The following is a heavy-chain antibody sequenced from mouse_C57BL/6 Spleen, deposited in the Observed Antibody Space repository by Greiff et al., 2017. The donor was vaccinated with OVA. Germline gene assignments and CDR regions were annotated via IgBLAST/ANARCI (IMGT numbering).Heavy chain of an antibody. CDR3: ASGQDFDY. CDR1: GFTFSSYG. CDR2: ISSGGSYT. V-gene: IGHV5-6*01. J-gene: IGHJ2*01. Sequence: EVHLVESGGDLVKPGGSLKLSCAASGFTFSSYGMSWVRQTPDKRLEWVATISSGGSYTYYPDSVKGRFTISRDNAKNTLYLQMSSLKSEDTAMYYCASGQDFDYWGQGTTLTVSS.